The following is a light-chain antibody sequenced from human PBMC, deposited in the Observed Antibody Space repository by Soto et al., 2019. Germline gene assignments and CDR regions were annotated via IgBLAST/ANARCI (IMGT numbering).Light chain of an antibody. Sequence: IVLTQSPGTLSLSPGERATLSCRASQSVGRNFLAWYQQKPGQAPRLLIYEASSRATGIPDRFSGSGSGTDFTLTISRLEPEDFVVYYCQQYASSPRTFGGGTKVEIK. V-gene: IGKV3-20*01. CDR2: EAS. CDR1: QSVGRNF. CDR3: QQYASSPRT. J-gene: IGKJ4*01.